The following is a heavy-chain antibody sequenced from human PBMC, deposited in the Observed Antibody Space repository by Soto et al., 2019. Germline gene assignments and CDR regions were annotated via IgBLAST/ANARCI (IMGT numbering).Heavy chain of an antibody. CDR1: GPSASSGSYY. V-gene: IGHV4-61*01. J-gene: IGHJ4*02. D-gene: IGHD1-26*01. CDR2: IYYSGST. CDR3: AKELGSYYLDY. Sequence: SESLSLTCTVSGPSASSGSYYWSWLRQPPWKGLEWIGLIYYSGSTNYNPSLKSRVPISVEPAKNKFCLKLSSVTTADTAVYYCAKELGSYYLDYWGQGTQVTVSS.